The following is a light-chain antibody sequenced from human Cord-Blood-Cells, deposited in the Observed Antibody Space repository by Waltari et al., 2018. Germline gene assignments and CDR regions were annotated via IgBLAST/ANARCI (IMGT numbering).Light chain of an antibody. CDR3: QQFKSYPLT. CDR2: DAS. V-gene: IGKV1-13*02. Sequence: AIQLTQSPSSLSASVGDRVTITCRASQGVGSALAWYQQKPGKAPKLLIYDASSLESGVPSRFSGSGSGTYVTLTISSLQPEDFATYYGQQFKSYPLTFGQGTRLEIK. J-gene: IGKJ5*01. CDR1: QGVGSA.